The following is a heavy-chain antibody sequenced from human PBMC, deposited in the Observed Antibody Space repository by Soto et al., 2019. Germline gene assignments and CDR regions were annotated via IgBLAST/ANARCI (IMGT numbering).Heavy chain of an antibody. J-gene: IGHJ5*02. CDR3: AKALTVASWGWFDP. V-gene: IGHV3-23*01. CDR1: GFSFNTYA. Sequence: EVQLLESGGGLVQPGGSLGLSCAASGFSFNTYAMTWVRQAPGRGLEWVSTIAVSAGSTYYADSVKGRFTVSRENSMNTLYLQMNSLRAEDTAVYYCAKALTVASWGWFDPWGQGTLVTVSS. D-gene: IGHD4-17*01. CDR2: IAVSAGST.